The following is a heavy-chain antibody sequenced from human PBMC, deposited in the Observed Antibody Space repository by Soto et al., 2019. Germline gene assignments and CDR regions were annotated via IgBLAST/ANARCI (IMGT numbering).Heavy chain of an antibody. CDR3: ARAGLTYYYDSSGYYPLYYGDS. D-gene: IGHD3-22*01. CDR2: IIPIFVTA. J-gene: IGHJ4*02. CDR1: GGTFTSYA. V-gene: IGHV1-69*01. Sequence: QVQLVQSGAEVKKPGSSVKVSCEASGGTFTSYAISWVRQAPGQGLEWMGGIIPIFVTANYAQKFQGRGPITADESTSTTYMELSSLRPEDTAVYYCARAGLTYYYDSSGYYPLYYGDSWGQGTLVTVSS.